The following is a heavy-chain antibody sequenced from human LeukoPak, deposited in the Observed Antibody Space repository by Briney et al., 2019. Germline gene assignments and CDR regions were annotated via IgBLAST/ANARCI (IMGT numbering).Heavy chain of an antibody. D-gene: IGHD3-22*01. CDR2: ISSSSSYI. J-gene: IGHJ4*02. CDR3: ARSYDSSGYTLYSFDY. Sequence: GGSQRLSYAASGFTFSSYSMNWVRQAPGKGLEWVSSISSSSSYIYYADSVKGRFTISRDNAKNSLYLQMNSLRAEDTAVYYCARSYDSSGYTLYSFDYWGQGTLVTVSS. CDR1: GFTFSSYS. V-gene: IGHV3-21*01.